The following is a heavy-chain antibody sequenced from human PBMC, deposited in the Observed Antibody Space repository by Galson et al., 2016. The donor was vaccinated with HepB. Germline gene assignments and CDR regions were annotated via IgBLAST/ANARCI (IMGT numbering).Heavy chain of an antibody. CDR2: IYSGGST. CDR1: GFTVSSNY. J-gene: IGHJ4*02. D-gene: IGHD3-22*01. Sequence: SLRLSCAASGFTVSSNYMSWVRQAPGKGLEWVSVIYSGGSTYYADSVKGRFTISRDNSKKTPYLQMNSLRAEDTAVYYCAREFQYESRGFAYKRPFDYWGQGTLVTVAS. CDR3: AREFQYESRGFAYKRPFDY. V-gene: IGHV3-66*01.